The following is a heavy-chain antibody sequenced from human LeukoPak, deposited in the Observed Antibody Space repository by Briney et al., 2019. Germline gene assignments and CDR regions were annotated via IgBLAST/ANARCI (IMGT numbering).Heavy chain of an antibody. V-gene: IGHV3-23*01. Sequence: PGGSLRLSCAASGFTFSSYAMSWVRQAPGKGLEWVSAISGSGGSTYNADSVKGRFTISRDNSKNTLYLQMNSLRAEDTAVYYCAKGIVVVPGQPFDYWGQGTLVTVSS. J-gene: IGHJ4*02. D-gene: IGHD2-2*01. CDR1: GFTFSSYA. CDR2: ISGSGGST. CDR3: AKGIVVVPGQPFDY.